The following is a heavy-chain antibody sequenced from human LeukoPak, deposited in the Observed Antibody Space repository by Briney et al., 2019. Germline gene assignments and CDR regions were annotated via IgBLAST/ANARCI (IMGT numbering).Heavy chain of an antibody. CDR3: ARHTQDYGGGFDP. D-gene: IGHD4-17*01. CDR2: VYYSGST. V-gene: IGHV4-31*03. J-gene: IGHJ5*02. Sequence: SQTLSLTCTVSGGSISSGDYYWSWIRQPPGKGLEWIGYVYYSGSTYYNPSLKSRVTISVDTSKNQFSLKLSSVTAADTAVYYCARHTQDYGGGFDPWGQGTLVTVSS. CDR1: GGSISSGDYY.